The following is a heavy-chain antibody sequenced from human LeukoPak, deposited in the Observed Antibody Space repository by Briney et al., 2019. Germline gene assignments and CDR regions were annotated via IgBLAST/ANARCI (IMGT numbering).Heavy chain of an antibody. CDR1: GFTFSDYA. Sequence: GGSLRLSCAASGFTFSDYAMTWVRQAPGKGLEWVSSISGSGGIGGSTHYADSVKGRFTISRDNSRDTLYLQMNSLRAEDTALYCCAKDLRFGVVFAGWGQGTLVTVSS. CDR2: ISGSGGIGGST. D-gene: IGHD3-3*01. J-gene: IGHJ4*02. CDR3: AKDLRFGVVFAG. V-gene: IGHV3-23*01.